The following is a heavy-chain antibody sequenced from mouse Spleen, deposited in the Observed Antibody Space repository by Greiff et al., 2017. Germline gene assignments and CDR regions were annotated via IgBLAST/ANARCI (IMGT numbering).Heavy chain of an antibody. V-gene: IGHV5-17*02. CDR2: ISSGSSTI. CDR3: ARRIYYGNYVNYAMDY. CDR1: GFTFSSFG. D-gene: IGHD2-1*01. J-gene: IGHJ4*01. Sequence: EVQRVESGGGLVQPGGSRKLSCAASGFTFSSFGMHWVRQAPEKGLEWVAYISSGSSTIYYADTVKGRFTISRDNPKNTLFLQMTSLRSEDTAMYYCARRIYYGNYVNYAMDYWGQGTSVTVSS.